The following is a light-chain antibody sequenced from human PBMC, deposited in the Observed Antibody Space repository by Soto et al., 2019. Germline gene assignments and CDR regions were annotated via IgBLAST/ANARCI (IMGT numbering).Light chain of an antibody. CDR2: DVS. Sequence: QSALTQPASVSGSPGQSITISCTGTSSDVGGYNYVSWYQQHPGKAPKLMIYDVSNRPSGVSNRYSGSKSGNTASLTISGLQAEDEADYSCSSYTTISTVVFGGGTKLTVL. V-gene: IGLV2-14*01. CDR3: SSYTTISTVV. CDR1: SSDVGGYNY. J-gene: IGLJ2*01.